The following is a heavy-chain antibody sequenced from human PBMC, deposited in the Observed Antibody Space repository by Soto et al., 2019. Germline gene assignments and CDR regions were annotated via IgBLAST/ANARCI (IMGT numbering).Heavy chain of an antibody. J-gene: IGHJ4*02. D-gene: IGHD3-9*01. Sequence: GGSLRLSCAASGFTFSSYSMNWVRQAPGKGLEWVSSISSSSSYIYYADSVKGRFTISRDNAKNSMYLQMNSLRAEETAVYYCAREDLLTGYKCDYWGQGTLVTVSS. CDR1: GFTFSSYS. CDR3: AREDLLTGYKCDY. V-gene: IGHV3-21*01. CDR2: ISSSSSYI.